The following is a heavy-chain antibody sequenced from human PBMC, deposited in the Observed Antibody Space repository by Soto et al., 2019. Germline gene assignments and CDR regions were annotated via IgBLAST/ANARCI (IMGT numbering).Heavy chain of an antibody. CDR1: GGSFSGYY. V-gene: IGHV4-34*01. CDR2: INHDGGA. Sequence: QAQLQQWGAGLLKPSETLSLTCAVYGGSFSGYYWSWIRQPPGKGLEWVAEINHDGGANYNPSLKSRVTISVDASKNQNSVKLASVTAADTATYYCARGGGSYARGFDHGGQGSLVTVSS. J-gene: IGHJ4*02. CDR3: ARGGGSYARGFDH. D-gene: IGHD1-26*01.